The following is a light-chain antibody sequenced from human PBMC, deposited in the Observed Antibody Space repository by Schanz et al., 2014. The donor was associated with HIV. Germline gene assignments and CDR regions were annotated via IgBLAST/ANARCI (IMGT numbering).Light chain of an antibody. CDR1: SSDVGVYDY. J-gene: IGLJ2*01. V-gene: IGLV2-8*01. CDR2: EVN. Sequence: QSVLTQPPSASGSPGQSVAISCTGTSSDVGVYDYVSWYQHHPGKAPKLMIFEVNKRPSGVPDRFSGSKSGNTASLTISGLQAEDEADYYCCSHAGSSTWVFGGGTKLTVL. CDR3: CSHAGSSTWV.